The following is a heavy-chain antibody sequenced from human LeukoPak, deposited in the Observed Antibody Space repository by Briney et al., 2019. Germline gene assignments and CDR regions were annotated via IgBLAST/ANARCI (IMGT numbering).Heavy chain of an antibody. V-gene: IGHV4-34*01. CDR2: INHSGST. D-gene: IGHD3-10*01. J-gene: IGHJ4*02. CDR1: GGSFSGYY. Sequence: SETLSLTCAVYGGSFSGYYWSWIRQPPGKGLEWIGEINHSGSTNYNPSLKSRVTISVDTSKNQFSLKLSSVTAADAAVYYCARGFGNRYYYGSGSLAYWGQGTLVTVSA. CDR3: ARGFGNRYYYGSGSLAY.